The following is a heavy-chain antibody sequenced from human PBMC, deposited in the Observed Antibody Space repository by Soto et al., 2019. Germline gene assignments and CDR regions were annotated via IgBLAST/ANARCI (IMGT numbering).Heavy chain of an antibody. CDR2: IIPILGIA. V-gene: IGHV1-69*02. D-gene: IGHD4-17*01. J-gene: IGHJ4*02. Sequence: QVQLVQSGAEVKKPGSSVKVSCKASGGTFSSYTISWVRQAPGQGLEWMGRIIPILGIANYAQKFQGRVTITADKSTSTAYMELSSLRSEDTAVYYCARAPGGYGDYLLDWAQGTLVTVSS. CDR1: GGTFSSYT. CDR3: ARAPGGYGDYLLD.